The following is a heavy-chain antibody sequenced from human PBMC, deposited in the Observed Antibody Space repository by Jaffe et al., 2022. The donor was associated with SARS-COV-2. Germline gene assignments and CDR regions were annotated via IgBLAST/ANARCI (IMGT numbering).Heavy chain of an antibody. Sequence: QVQLVQSGAEVKKPGSSVKVSCKASGGTFSSYTISWVRQAPGQGLEWMGRIIPILGIANYAQKFQGRVTITADKSTSTAYMELSSLRSEDTAVYYCATSSDSGGNDPFDYWGQGTLVTVSS. CDR1: GGTFSSYT. J-gene: IGHJ4*02. V-gene: IGHV1-69*02. CDR3: ATSSDSGGNDPFDY. CDR2: IIPILGIA. D-gene: IGHD2-15*01.